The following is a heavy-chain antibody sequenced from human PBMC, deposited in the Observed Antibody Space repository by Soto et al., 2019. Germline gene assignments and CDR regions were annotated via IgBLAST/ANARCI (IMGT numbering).Heavy chain of an antibody. Sequence: WGSLRLSCAASGFSVSSSDMSWFRQVPGEGLEWVSVIYSGGSTHDADYVKGRFSVSRDTSKNTVDLQMNSLRVDDTAVYYCGTSSRKDYHFAMDVWGQGTAVTVS. J-gene: IGHJ6*02. CDR1: GFSVSSSD. CDR3: GTSSRKDYHFAMDV. V-gene: IGHV3-53*01. CDR2: IYSGGST. D-gene: IGHD6-6*01.